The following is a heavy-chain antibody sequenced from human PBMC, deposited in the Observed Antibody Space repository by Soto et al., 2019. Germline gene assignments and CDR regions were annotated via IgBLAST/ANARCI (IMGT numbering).Heavy chain of an antibody. CDR1: GFTFSSYG. J-gene: IGHJ4*02. CDR2: ISYDGSQK. D-gene: IGHD5-12*01. Sequence: QVQLVESGGGVVQPGKSLSLSCVASGFTFSSYGMHWVRQAPGQGLEWVALISYDGSQKYFGDSVKGRFTISRDNSKNTLYLEMNRLRGDDSALYYCVKEMAGRYDSAYHFDAWGQGTEVPVSS. CDR3: VKEMAGRYDSAYHFDA. V-gene: IGHV3-30*18.